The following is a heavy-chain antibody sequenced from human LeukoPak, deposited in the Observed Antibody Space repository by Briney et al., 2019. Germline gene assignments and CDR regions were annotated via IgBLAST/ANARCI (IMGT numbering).Heavy chain of an antibody. CDR2: ISPTGEGT. CDR1: GFAFSNTG. D-gene: IGHD4-17*01. CDR3: ARDAGGAWPFDY. V-gene: IGHV3-23*01. J-gene: IGHJ4*02. Sequence: GGSLRLSCAASGFAFSNTGMTWVRQAPGRGLEWVSTISPTGEGTHYADSVKGRFTISRDNSKNTLSLEMNSLRADDTATYYCARDAGGAWPFDYWGQRTRVIVSS.